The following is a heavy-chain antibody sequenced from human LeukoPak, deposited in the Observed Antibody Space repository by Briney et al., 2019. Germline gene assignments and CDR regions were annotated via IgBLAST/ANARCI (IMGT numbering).Heavy chain of an antibody. CDR3: ARDLAAAAGRVTY. V-gene: IGHV1-8*01. Sequence: ASVKVSCKASGYTFTSYDINWVRQATGQGLEWMGWMNPNSGNTGYAQKFQGRVTMTRNTSISTAYMELSSLRSEDTAVYYCARDLAAAAGRVTYWGQGTLVTVSS. CDR2: MNPNSGNT. CDR1: GYTFTSYD. J-gene: IGHJ4*02. D-gene: IGHD6-13*01.